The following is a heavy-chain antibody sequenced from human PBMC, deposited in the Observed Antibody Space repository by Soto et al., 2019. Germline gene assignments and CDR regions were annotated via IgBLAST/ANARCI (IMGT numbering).Heavy chain of an antibody. CDR1: GYTLTELS. V-gene: IGHV1-24*01. D-gene: IGHD3-22*01. J-gene: IGHJ4*02. Sequence: ASVKVSCKVSGYTLTELSMHWVRQAPGKGLEWMGGFDPEDGETIYAQKFQGRVTMTEDTSTDTAYMELSSLRSEDTAVYYCATDLSLSGYYDSSGYPQVYWGQGTLVTVSS. CDR3: ATDLSLSGYYDSSGYPQVY. CDR2: FDPEDGET.